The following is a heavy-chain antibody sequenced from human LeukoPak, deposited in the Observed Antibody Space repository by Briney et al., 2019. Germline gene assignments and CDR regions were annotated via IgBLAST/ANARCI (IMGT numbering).Heavy chain of an antibody. Sequence: PGGSLRLSCAASGFTFSSYAMHWVRQAPGKGLEWVAVISYDGSNKYYADSVKSRFTISRDNSKNTLYLQMNSLRAEDTAVYYCARVRGGVFDYWGQGTLVTVSS. V-gene: IGHV3-30-3*01. CDR1: GFTFSSYA. CDR3: ARVRGGVFDY. J-gene: IGHJ4*02. D-gene: IGHD3-10*01. CDR2: ISYDGSNK.